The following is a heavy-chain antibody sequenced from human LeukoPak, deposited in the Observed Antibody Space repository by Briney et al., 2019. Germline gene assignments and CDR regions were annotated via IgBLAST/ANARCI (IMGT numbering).Heavy chain of an antibody. V-gene: IGHV6-1*01. Sequence: SQTLSLTCAISGDSVSSNSAAWNWIRQSPSRGLEWLGRTYYRSKWYNDYAVSVKSRITINPDTSKNQFSLQLNPVTPEDTAVYYCARDLSRYSSSWYGGWYFDLWGRGTLVTVSS. D-gene: IGHD6-13*01. CDR3: ARDLSRYSSSWYGGWYFDL. CDR2: TYYRSKWYN. CDR1: GDSVSSNSAA. J-gene: IGHJ2*01.